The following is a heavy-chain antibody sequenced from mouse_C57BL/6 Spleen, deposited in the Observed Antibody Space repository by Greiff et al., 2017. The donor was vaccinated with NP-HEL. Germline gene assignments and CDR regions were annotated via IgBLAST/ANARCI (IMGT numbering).Heavy chain of an antibody. CDR2: IYPGSGNT. V-gene: IGHV1-66*01. Sequence: VQLQQSGPELVKPGASVKISCKASGYSFTSYYIHWVKQRPGQGLEWIGWIYPGSGNTKYNEKFKGKATLTADTSSSTAYMQLSSLTSEDSAVYYCARGYYGSSGFDYWGQGTTLTVSS. CDR1: GYSFTSYY. CDR3: ARGYYGSSGFDY. D-gene: IGHD1-1*01. J-gene: IGHJ2*01.